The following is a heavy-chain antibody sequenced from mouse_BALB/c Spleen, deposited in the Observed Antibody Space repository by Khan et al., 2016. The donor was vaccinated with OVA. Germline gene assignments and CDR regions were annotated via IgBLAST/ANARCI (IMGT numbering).Heavy chain of an antibody. CDR3: ARGNYYGYSFDY. Sequence: EVKLLESGPGLVKPSQSLSLTCTVTGYSFTSGYVWYCLRHLPGNKLEWVGYISYSGVTSYTPSLKSRITITGDTSKNQFFLQLNSVTTEDTATYYCARGNYYGYSFDYWGQGTTLTVSS. J-gene: IGHJ2*01. V-gene: IGHV3-2*02. CDR2: ISYSGVT. D-gene: IGHD1-1*01. CDR1: GYSFTSGYV.